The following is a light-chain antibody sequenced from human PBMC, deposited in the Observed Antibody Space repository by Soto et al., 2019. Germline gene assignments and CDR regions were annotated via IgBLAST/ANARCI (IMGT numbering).Light chain of an antibody. V-gene: IGKV3-20*01. CDR1: QTVSSSF. J-gene: IGKJ1*01. Sequence: EIVLPQSPVTLCLSPGERATLSCRASQTVSSSFLAWYQQKRGQAPRLLIYGASYRAPGVPDRLSGGGSGTDFTLTISRLEPEDFAVYYCQQYVASPWTFGQGTKVDIK. CDR2: GAS. CDR3: QQYVASPWT.